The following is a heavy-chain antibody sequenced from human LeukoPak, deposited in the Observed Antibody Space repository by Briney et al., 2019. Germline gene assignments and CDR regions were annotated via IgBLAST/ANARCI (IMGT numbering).Heavy chain of an antibody. CDR2: ISVNADST. CDR3: AKEGTMGWFDP. Sequence: GGSLRLSCAASGFTFTTYTMGWVRQVPGKGLEWFSAISVNADSTYYADSVKGRFTISRDNSKNTLYLQMNSLRAEDTAVYYCAKEGTMGWFDPWGQGTLVTVSS. V-gene: IGHV3-23*01. J-gene: IGHJ5*02. CDR1: GFTFTTYT. D-gene: IGHD3-10*01.